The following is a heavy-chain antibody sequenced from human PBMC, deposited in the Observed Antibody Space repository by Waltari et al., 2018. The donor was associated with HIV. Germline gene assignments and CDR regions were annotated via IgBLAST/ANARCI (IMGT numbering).Heavy chain of an antibody. J-gene: IGHJ6*02. CDR1: GFTLRDSV. D-gene: IGHD3-10*01. V-gene: IGHV3-73*01. CDR3: TRPGGSRTNGVDV. CDR2: IKTKGDNYAT. Sequence: EVQLVESGGGLVQPGGSLKLSCSASGFTLRDSVMHWVRQASGKGLQCVARIKTKGDNYATTYIASVRGRFSISRDDSKNTVYLQMNNLKTEDTAVYYCTRPGGSRTNGVDVWGQGATVTVSS.